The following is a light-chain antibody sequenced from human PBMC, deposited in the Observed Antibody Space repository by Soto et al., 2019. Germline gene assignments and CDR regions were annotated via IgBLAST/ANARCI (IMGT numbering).Light chain of an antibody. CDR3: QQYENWPPRYT. J-gene: IGKJ2*01. V-gene: IGKV3-15*01. CDR1: QSVSTS. CDR2: RAS. Sequence: EIVMTQSPATLSVSPGERATLSCRASQSVSTSLAWYQQKPGQAPRLLIYRASLRATGIAARFSGSGSGTEFTLTISSLQSEDFAVYYCQQYENWPPRYTFGQGTKLEIK.